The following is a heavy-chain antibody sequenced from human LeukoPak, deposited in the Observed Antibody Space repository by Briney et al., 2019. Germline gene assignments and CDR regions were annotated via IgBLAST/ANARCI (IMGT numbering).Heavy chain of an antibody. CDR3: ARVLWGAHDY. D-gene: IGHD3-16*01. J-gene: IGHJ4*02. CDR1: GFNVSSNH. Sequence: PGGSLRLSCAASGFNVSSNHMNWVRQAPGKGLEWVSVIYSGGTTYYADSVKGRFTISRDNSKNTLYLQMNSLRAEDTAVYYCARVLWGAHDYWGQGSLVTVSS. CDR2: IYSGGTT. V-gene: IGHV3-53*01.